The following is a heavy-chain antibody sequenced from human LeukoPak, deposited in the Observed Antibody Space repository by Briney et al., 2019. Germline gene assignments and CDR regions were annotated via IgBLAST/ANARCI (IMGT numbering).Heavy chain of an antibody. V-gene: IGHV3-30-3*01. CDR1: GFTFSSYA. CDR3: ARGVPYASWSGPHYSDY. Sequence: GGSLRLSCAASGFTFSSYAMHWVRQAPGKGLEWVAVISYDGSNKYYADSVKGRFTISRDNSKNTLYLQMNSLRAEDTAVYYCARGVPYASWSGPHYSDYWGQGTLVTVSS. J-gene: IGHJ4*02. CDR2: ISYDGSNK. D-gene: IGHD3-3*01.